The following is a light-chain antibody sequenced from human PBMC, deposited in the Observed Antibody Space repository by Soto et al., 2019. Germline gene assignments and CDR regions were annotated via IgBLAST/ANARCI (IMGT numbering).Light chain of an antibody. CDR1: SSDVGGYNY. Sequence: QSALSQPASVSGSRGQSITISCTGTSSDVGGYNYVSWYQQHPGKAPKLMIYDVSNRPSGVSNRFSGSKSGNTASLTISGIQAEDEADYYCSSYTSSSTWVFGGGTKLTVL. CDR3: SSYTSSSTWV. CDR2: DVS. V-gene: IGLV2-14*01. J-gene: IGLJ3*02.